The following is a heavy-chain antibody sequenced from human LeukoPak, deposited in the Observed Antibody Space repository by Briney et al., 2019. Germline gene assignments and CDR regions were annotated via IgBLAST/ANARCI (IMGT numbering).Heavy chain of an antibody. CDR3: ARGGLQIDY. Sequence: SETLSLTCTVSGGSISSSSYYWGWIRQPPGKGLEWIGSIYYSGSTYYNPSLKSRVTISVDTSKNQFSLKLSSVTAADTAVYYCARGGLQIDYWGQGTLVTVSS. J-gene: IGHJ4*02. D-gene: IGHD3-16*01. V-gene: IGHV4-39*07. CDR1: GGSISSSSYY. CDR2: IYYSGST.